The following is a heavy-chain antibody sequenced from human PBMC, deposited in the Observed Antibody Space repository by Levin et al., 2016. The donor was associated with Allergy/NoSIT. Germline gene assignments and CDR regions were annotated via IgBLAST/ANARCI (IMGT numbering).Heavy chain of an antibody. Sequence: GESLKISCAVSGLTVSGYWMFWVRQGPGKGLVCVSRINSDGSTTNYADSVKGRFTTSRDNDKNMLYLQMNSLRGEDTALYYCVREGGYWGQGTPVTVSS. V-gene: IGHV3-74*01. CDR2: INSDGSTT. D-gene: IGHD6-13*01. CDR1: GLTVSGYW. CDR3: VREGGY. J-gene: IGHJ4*02.